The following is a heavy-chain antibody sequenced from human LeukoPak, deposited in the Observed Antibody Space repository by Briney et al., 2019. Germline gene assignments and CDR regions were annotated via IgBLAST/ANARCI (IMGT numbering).Heavy chain of an antibody. J-gene: IGHJ5*02. Sequence: SETLSLTCTVSGGSISSYYWSWIRQPPGKGLEWIGYIYYSGSTNYNPSLKSRVTISVDTSKNQFSLKLSSVTAADTAVYYCARHFGGYYYDSSGSPGWFDPWGQGTLVTVSS. CDR3: ARHFGGYYYDSSGSPGWFDP. D-gene: IGHD3-22*01. V-gene: IGHV4-59*08. CDR1: GGSISSYY. CDR2: IYYSGST.